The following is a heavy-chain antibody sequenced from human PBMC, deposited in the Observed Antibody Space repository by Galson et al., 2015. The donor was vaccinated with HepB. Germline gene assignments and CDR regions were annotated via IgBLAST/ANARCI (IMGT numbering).Heavy chain of an antibody. V-gene: IGHV5-10-1*01. CDR1: GYSFTSYW. CDR2: IDPSDSYT. D-gene: IGHD3-22*01. CDR3: ASLTVEYDSSGYYSNWFDP. J-gene: IGHJ5*02. Sequence: QSGAEVKKPGESLRISCKGSGYSFTSYWISWVRQMPGKGLEWMGRIDPSDSYTNYSPSFQGHVTISADKSISTAYLQWSSLKASDTAMYYCASLTVEYDSSGYYSNWFDPWGQGTLVTVSS.